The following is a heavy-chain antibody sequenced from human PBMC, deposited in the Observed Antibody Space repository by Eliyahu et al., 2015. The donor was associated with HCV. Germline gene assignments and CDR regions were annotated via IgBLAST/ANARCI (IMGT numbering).Heavy chain of an antibody. V-gene: IGHV3-7*01. Sequence: EVQLVEPGGGLVQPGGSLRLSCTASGFPFSNXWMXWARQAPGKGLEWVANINQDASEKYYVDSVKGRFTISRDNAKNSLYLQMNSLRAEDTAVYYCARDKAYGDSSDYWGQGILVTVSS. J-gene: IGHJ4*02. CDR1: GFPFSNXW. D-gene: IGHD4-17*01. CDR3: ARDKAYGDSSDY. CDR2: INQDASEK.